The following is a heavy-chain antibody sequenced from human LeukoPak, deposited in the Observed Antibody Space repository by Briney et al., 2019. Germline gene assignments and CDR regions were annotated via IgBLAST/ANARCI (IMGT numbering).Heavy chain of an antibody. CDR2: IYHTGSA. CDR1: GGAMNNYY. J-gene: IGHJ4*02. D-gene: IGHD3-22*01. CDR3: ARGRGDSKGTPFDF. Sequence: SETLSLTCTVSGGAMNNYYWSWIRQSPGKGLKWVGYIYHTGSATYKPSLKSRVTLSLDTSKNQFSLRLNSVTAADTAVYYCARGRGDSKGTPFDFWGQGTLVTVSS. V-gene: IGHV4-59*01.